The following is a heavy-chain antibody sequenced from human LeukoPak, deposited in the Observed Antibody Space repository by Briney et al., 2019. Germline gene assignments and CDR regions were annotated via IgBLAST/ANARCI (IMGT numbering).Heavy chain of an antibody. CDR1: GFILSSYS. Sequence: PGGALRLSCAASGFILSSYSMNWVRQAPGKGLEWVSSISRSSSFIYNADSVKGRFTISRDNAKNSLYLQMNSLRAEDTAVYYCASAPSGTTHFDYWGQGTLVTVSS. CDR2: ISRSSSFI. D-gene: IGHD1-26*01. J-gene: IGHJ4*02. V-gene: IGHV3-21*01. CDR3: ASAPSGTTHFDY.